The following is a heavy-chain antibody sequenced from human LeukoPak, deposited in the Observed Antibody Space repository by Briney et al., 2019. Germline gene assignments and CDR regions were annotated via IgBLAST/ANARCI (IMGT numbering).Heavy chain of an antibody. CDR1: GGSISSGGYY. CDR3: ARAKRDCSSTSCPSWFLPYFDY. V-gene: IGHV4-31*03. D-gene: IGHD2-2*01. CDR2: IYYSGST. Sequence: SETLSLTCTVSGGSISSGGYYWSWIRQHPGKGLEWIGYIYYSGSTYYNPSLKSRVTISVDRSKNQFSLKLSSVTAADTAVYYCARAKRDCSSTSCPSWFLPYFDYWGQGTLVTVSS. J-gene: IGHJ4*02.